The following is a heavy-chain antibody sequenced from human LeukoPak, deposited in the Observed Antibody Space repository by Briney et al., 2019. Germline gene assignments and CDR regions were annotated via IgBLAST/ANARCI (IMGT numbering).Heavy chain of an antibody. D-gene: IGHD5-18*01. V-gene: IGHV4-61*02. CDR3: ASVDTAMVLAHAFDI. CDR2: IYTSGNT. J-gene: IGHJ3*02. Sequence: SETLSLTCTVSGGSISSGSYYWSWIQQPAGKGLEWIGRIYTSGNTNYNFSLKSRVTISLDTSENQISLKLSSVTAADTAVYYCASVDTAMVLAHAFDIWGQGTMVTVSS. CDR1: GGSISSGSYY.